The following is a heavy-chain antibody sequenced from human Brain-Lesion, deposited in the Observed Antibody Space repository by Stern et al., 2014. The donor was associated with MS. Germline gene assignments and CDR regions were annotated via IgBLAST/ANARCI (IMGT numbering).Heavy chain of an antibody. CDR2: IFNSGST. CDR1: GGSISSGGYY. J-gene: IGHJ6*02. D-gene: IGHD2-2*01. CDR3: ARGRVVPGFQYYATDV. Sequence: QVQLQESGPGLVKPSQTLSLSCTVSGGSISSGGYYWSWIRQPAGKGLEWIGRIFNSGSTSYTPSPKSGVTISKDTSKNQFPLRLTSMTAADTAVYYCARGRVVPGFQYYATDVWGQGTTVIVSS. V-gene: IGHV4-61*02.